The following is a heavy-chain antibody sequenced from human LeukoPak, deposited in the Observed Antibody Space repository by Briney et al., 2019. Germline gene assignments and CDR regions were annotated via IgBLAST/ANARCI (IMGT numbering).Heavy chain of an antibody. CDR1: GFTFDDYT. D-gene: IGHD6-6*01. CDR3: ARVSWYSSSSDQRGYYYMDV. V-gene: IGHV3-7*01. Sequence: PGGSLRLSCAASGFTFDDYTMHWVRQTPGKGLEWVANIKQDGSEKYYVDSVKGRFTISRDNAKNTLYLQMNSLRAEDTAVYYCARVSWYSSSSDQRGYYYMDVWGKGTTVTVSS. CDR2: IKQDGSEK. J-gene: IGHJ6*03.